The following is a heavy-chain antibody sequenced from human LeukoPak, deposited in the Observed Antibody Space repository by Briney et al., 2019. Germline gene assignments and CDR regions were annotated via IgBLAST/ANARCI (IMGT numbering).Heavy chain of an antibody. CDR1: GGSISSYY. Sequence: SETLSLTCTVSGGSISSYYWSWMRQPPGKGLEWIGYIYDSGSTNYNPSLKSRVTISVDTSKNQFSLKLSSVTAADTAVYYCARGRTMVRGVIKGKYFQHWGQGTLVTVSS. CDR3: ARGRTMVRGVIKGKYFQH. V-gene: IGHV4-59*12. J-gene: IGHJ1*01. CDR2: IYDSGST. D-gene: IGHD3-10*01.